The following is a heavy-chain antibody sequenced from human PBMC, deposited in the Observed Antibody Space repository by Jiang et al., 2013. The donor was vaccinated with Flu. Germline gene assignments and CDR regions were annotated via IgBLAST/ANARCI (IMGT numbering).Heavy chain of an antibody. Sequence: KSRVTISVDTSKNQLSLKLNSVTAADTAVYYCAKLLRLEALDYWGQGTLVTVSS. CDR3: AKLLRLEALDY. J-gene: IGHJ4*02. D-gene: IGHD3-22*01. V-gene: IGHV4-39*01.